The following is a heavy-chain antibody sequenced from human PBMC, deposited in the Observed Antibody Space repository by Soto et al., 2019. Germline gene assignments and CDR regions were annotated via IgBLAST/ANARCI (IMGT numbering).Heavy chain of an antibody. D-gene: IGHD5-18*01. Sequence: QVQLVQSGAEVKKPGSSVKVSCKASGGTFSSYAISWVRQASGQGLEWMGGIIPIFGTANYAQKFQGRVTITADESTSTAYMELSSLRSEDTAVYYCASKGSYVDTAMAWRYWVQGTLVTVSS. CDR3: ASKGSYVDTAMAWRY. J-gene: IGHJ4*02. V-gene: IGHV1-69*12. CDR2: IIPIFGTA. CDR1: GGTFSSYA.